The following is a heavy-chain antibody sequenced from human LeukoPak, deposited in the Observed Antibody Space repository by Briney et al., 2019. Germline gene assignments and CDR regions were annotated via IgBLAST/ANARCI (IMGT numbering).Heavy chain of an antibody. Sequence: ASVKVSCKASGYTFTSYAMHWVRQAPGQRLEWMGWINAGNGNTKYSQKFQGRVTITRDTSASTAYMELSSLRSEDTALYYCAKVLFRSSWDRAVDYWGQGTLVTVSS. CDR2: INAGNGNT. CDR1: GYTFTSYA. V-gene: IGHV1-3*01. D-gene: IGHD6-13*01. CDR3: AKVLFRSSWDRAVDY. J-gene: IGHJ4*02.